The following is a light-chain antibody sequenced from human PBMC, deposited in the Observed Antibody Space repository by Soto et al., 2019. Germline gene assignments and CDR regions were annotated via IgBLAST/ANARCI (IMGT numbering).Light chain of an antibody. V-gene: IGLV2-14*03. CDR2: DVS. Sequence: QSVLAQPASVSGSPGQSITISCAGSSRDIGGYDFVSWYQQHPGEVPKLIIFDVSARPSGVSDRFSGSKSGDTTSLTISGLQGEDEADYYCSSFSNSDTPYVFGTGTKLTVL. J-gene: IGLJ1*01. CDR3: SSFSNSDTPYV. CDR1: SRDIGGYDF.